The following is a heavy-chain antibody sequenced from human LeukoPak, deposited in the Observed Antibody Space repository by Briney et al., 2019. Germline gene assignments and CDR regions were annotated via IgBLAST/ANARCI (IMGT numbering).Heavy chain of an antibody. Sequence: GASVKVSCKASGYAFTSYHIHWMRQAPGQGLGWMGIIIPSSGSTTCAQKFQGRVTMTRDTSTSTVYMELSSLTSDDTAVYFCARSDYNDYRGLGFWGQGTLVTVSS. CDR3: ARSDYNDYRGLGF. CDR1: GYAFTSYH. CDR2: IIPSSGST. J-gene: IGHJ4*02. D-gene: IGHD4-11*01. V-gene: IGHV1-46*01.